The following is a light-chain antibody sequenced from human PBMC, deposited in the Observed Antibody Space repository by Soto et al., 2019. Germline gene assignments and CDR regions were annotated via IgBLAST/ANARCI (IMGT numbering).Light chain of an antibody. V-gene: IGLV2-23*01. CDR3: CPYAGSTTLV. CDR1: SSDVGTYNF. Sequence: QSALTQPASVSGSPGQSITISCTGTSSDVGTYNFVSWYQQHPGKAPKLMIYEGSKRPSGLSNRFSGSKSGNTASLTISGLQAEDEADYYCCPYAGSTTLVFGGGTKVTFL. CDR2: EGS. J-gene: IGLJ2*01.